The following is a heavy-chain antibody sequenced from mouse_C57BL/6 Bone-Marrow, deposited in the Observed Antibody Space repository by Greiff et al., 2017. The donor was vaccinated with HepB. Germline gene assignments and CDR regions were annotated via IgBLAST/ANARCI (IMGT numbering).Heavy chain of an antibody. V-gene: IGHV3-6*01. D-gene: IGHD1-1*01. J-gene: IGHJ1*03. CDR3: ARPTVVATNFDV. Sequence: EVKLQESGPGLVKPSQSLSLTCSVTGYSITSGYYWNWIRQFPGNKLEWMGYISYDGSNNYNPSLKNRISITRDTSKNQFFLKLNSVTTEDTATYYCARPTVVATNFDVWGTGTTVTVSS. CDR2: ISYDGSN. CDR1: GYSITSGYY.